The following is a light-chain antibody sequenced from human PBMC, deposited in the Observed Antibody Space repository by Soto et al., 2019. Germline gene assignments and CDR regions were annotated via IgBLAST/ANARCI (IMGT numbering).Light chain of an antibody. CDR3: QQSHSTPYT. V-gene: IGKV1-39*01. J-gene: IGKJ2*01. CDR1: QTISNH. CDR2: SAS. Sequence: DIQMTQSPSSLSASIGDRVTITCRASQTISNHLNWYQQKPGKAPELLIYSASSLQSGVPSRFSGSGSGTDFTLTISSLQPEDIATYYCQQSHSTPYTFGQETKLEI.